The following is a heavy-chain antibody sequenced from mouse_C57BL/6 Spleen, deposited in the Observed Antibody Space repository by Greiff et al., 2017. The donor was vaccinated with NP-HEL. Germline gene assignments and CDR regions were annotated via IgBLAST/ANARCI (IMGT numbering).Heavy chain of an antibody. D-gene: IGHD2-5*01. J-gene: IGHJ1*03. CDR2: IWTGGGT. CDR3: AAYYSNYDWYFDV. V-gene: IGHV2-9-1*01. CDR1: GFSLTSYA. Sequence: VQGVESGPGLVAPSQSLSITCTVSGFSLTSYAISWVRQPPGKGLEWLGVIWTGGGTNYNSALKSRLSISKDNSKSQVFLKMNSLQTDDTARYYCAAYYSNYDWYFDVWGTGTTVTVSS.